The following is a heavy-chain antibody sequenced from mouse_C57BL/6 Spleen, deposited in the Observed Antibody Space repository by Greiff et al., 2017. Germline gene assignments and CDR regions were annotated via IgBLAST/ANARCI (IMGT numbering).Heavy chain of an antibody. V-gene: IGHV7-3*01. Sequence: EVQRVESGGGLVQPGGSLSLSCAASGFTFTDYYMSWVRQPPGKALEWLGFIRNKANGYTTEYSASVKGRFTISRDNSQSTLYLQMNALRAEDSATYYCARWTYCYGSSYWYFDVWGTGTTVTVSS. D-gene: IGHD1-1*01. J-gene: IGHJ1*03. CDR1: GFTFTDYY. CDR2: IRNKANGYTT. CDR3: ARWTYCYGSSYWYFDV.